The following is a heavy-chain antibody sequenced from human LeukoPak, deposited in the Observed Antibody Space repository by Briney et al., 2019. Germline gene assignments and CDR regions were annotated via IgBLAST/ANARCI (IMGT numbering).Heavy chain of an antibody. V-gene: IGHV4-30-2*01. CDR1: GGSISSGGYS. D-gene: IGHD3-10*01. J-gene: IGHJ4*02. CDR2: IYHSGST. Sequence: SQTLSLTCAVSGGSISSGGYSWSWIRQPPGKGLEWIGYIYHSGSTYYNPSLKSRVTISVDRSKNQFSLKLSSVTAADTAVYYCARWRYGSGSYPYFDYWGQGTLVTVCS. CDR3: ARWRYGSGSYPYFDY.